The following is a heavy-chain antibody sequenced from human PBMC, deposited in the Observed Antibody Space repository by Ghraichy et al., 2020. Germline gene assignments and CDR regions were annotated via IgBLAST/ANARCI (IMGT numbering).Heavy chain of an antibody. CDR1: GGSISRNNW. D-gene: IGHD2-2*01. V-gene: IGHV4-4*02. Sequence: SETLSLTCAVSGGSISRNNWWSWVRPPPGKGLEWVGDMYHSGSTNYNPSLKSRVTISVDKYRNQFSLKLRSVTAADTAVYYCARGYCSSTSCHLPYRADYYDGLDVWGKGTTVTVSS. CDR3: ARGYCSSTSCHLPYRADYYDGLDV. J-gene: IGHJ6*04. CDR2: MYHSGST.